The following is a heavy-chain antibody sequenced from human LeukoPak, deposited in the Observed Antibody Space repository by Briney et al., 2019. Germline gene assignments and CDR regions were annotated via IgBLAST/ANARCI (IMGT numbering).Heavy chain of an antibody. CDR1: GFTFSGHF. Sequence: GGSLRLSCSASGFTFSGHFMHWVRQAPGKGLEYVSSISVNGDKTLYAESVKGRFTISRDNSKNTLYLQLSSLRLEDTAIYYCLKDLTGTWSFDHWGRGTLLTVSS. D-gene: IGHD7-27*01. J-gene: IGHJ4*02. V-gene: IGHV3-64D*06. CDR3: LKDLTGTWSFDH. CDR2: ISVNGDKT.